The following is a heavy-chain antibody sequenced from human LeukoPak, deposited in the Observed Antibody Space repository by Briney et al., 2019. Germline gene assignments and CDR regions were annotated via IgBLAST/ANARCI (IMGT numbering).Heavy chain of an antibody. D-gene: IGHD2-2*01. Sequence: PGGSLRLSCAASGFTFSSYGMHWVRQAPGKGLEWVAVISYDGSNKYYADSVKGRFTISRDNSKNTLYLQMNSLRAEDTAVYYCAKVLGYCSSTSCYGMDVWGQGTTVTVSS. CDR1: GFTFSSYG. CDR2: ISYDGSNK. CDR3: AKVLGYCSSTSCYGMDV. J-gene: IGHJ6*02. V-gene: IGHV3-30*18.